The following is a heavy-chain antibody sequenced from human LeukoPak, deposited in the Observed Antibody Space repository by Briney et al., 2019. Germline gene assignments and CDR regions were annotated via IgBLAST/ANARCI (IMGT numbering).Heavy chain of an antibody. J-gene: IGHJ4*02. CDR2: ISYDGSNK. V-gene: IGHV3-30*03. Sequence: GRSLRLSCAASGFTFSTYGMHWVRQAPGKGLEWVAVISYDGSNKYYADSVKGRFTISRDNAKNSLYLQMNSLRAEDTAVYYCARDQIVVVAIDYWGQGTLVTVSS. D-gene: IGHD3-22*01. CDR1: GFTFSTYG. CDR3: ARDQIVVVAIDY.